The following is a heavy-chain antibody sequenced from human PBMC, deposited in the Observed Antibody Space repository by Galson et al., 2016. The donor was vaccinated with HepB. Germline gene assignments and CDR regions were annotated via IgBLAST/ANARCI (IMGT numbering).Heavy chain of an antibody. Sequence: PALVKPTQTLTLTCSFSGFSLNTSGVGVGWIRQPPGKALEWLALIYWTDDKRYSPSLKTRLTITKDTSKNHVVLTMTNLDPVDTATYYCAHHFDFWNIYYAFDQWGQGMLVTVSS. V-gene: IGHV2-5*01. J-gene: IGHJ4*02. CDR2: IYWTDDK. CDR3: AHHFDFWNIYYAFDQ. D-gene: IGHD3-3*01. CDR1: GFSLNTSGVG.